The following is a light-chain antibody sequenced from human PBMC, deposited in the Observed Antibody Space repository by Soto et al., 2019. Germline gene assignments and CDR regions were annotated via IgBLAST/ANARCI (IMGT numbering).Light chain of an antibody. CDR3: QLWDSSSDHVV. CDR1: NIGSKS. V-gene: IGLV3-21*04. Sequence: SYELTQPPSVSVSPGKTASITCGGNNIGSKSVHWYQQKPGQAPVLVIYNDSDRPSGIPERFSGSNSGNTATLTISRVEAGDEADYFCQLWDSSSDHVVFGGGTKLTVL. CDR2: NDS. J-gene: IGLJ2*01.